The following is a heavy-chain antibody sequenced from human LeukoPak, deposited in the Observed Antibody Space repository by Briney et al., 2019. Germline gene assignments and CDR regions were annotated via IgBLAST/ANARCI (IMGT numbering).Heavy chain of an antibody. Sequence: NPSETLSLTCTVSSGSISNSNYYWGWIRQPPGKGLEWIGSIYYSGSTYYNPSLKSRVTISVDTSKNQFSLKLSSVTAADTAVYYCASQYSSSWYAIDYWGQGTLVTVSS. CDR2: IYYSGST. J-gene: IGHJ4*02. V-gene: IGHV4-39*01. D-gene: IGHD6-13*01. CDR3: ASQYSSSWYAIDY. CDR1: SGSISNSNYY.